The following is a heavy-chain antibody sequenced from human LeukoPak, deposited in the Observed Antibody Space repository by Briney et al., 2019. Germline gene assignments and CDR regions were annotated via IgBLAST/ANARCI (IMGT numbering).Heavy chain of an antibody. V-gene: IGHV4-61*01. Sequence: SETLSLTCTVSGGSVSSGSYYWSWIRQPPGKGLEWIGYIYYSGSTNYNPSLKSRVTISVDTSKNRFSLKLSSVTAADTAVYYCARDCSSTSCYSRFDPWGQGTLVTVSS. CDR3: ARDCSSTSCYSRFDP. CDR1: GGSVSSGSYY. D-gene: IGHD2-2*01. CDR2: IYYSGST. J-gene: IGHJ5*02.